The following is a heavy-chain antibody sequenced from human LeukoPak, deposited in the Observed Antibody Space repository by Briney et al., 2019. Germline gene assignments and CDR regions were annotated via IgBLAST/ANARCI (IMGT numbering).Heavy chain of an antibody. Sequence: SETLSLTCTVSGGSISSSSYYWGWIRQPPGKGPEWIGSISYSGGTYYTPALKSRVTISVDTSKNQFSLKLSSVTAADTAVYYCARDMSSSYGTDYWGQGTLVTVSS. CDR3: ARDMSSSYGTDY. J-gene: IGHJ4*02. V-gene: IGHV4-39*07. D-gene: IGHD6-6*01. CDR1: GGSISSSSYY. CDR2: ISYSGGT.